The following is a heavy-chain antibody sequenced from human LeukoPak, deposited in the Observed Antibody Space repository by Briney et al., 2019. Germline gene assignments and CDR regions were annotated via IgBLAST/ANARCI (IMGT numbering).Heavy chain of an antibody. D-gene: IGHD1-26*01. J-gene: IGHJ5*02. V-gene: IGHV3-33*01. CDR2: IWCDGSNK. CDR3: ARDLRAGAADP. CDR1: GFTFSSYG. Sequence: PGGSLRLSCAASGFTFSSYGMHWVRQAPGKGLEWVAVIWCDGSNKYYADSVKGRFTISRDNSKNTLYLQMNSLRAEDTAVYYCARDLRAGAADPWGQGTLVTVSS.